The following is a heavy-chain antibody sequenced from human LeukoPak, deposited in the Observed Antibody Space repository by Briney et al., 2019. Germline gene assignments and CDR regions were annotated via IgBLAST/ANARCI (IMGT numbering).Heavy chain of an antibody. CDR2: ISYDGSNK. D-gene: IGHD5-18*01. J-gene: IGHJ4*02. Sequence: PGGSLRLSCAASGFTFSSYGMHWVRQAPGKGLEWVAVISYDGSNKYYADSVKGRFTISRDNSKNTLYLQMNSLRAEDTAVYYCARVSDDGYSYGYLDYWGQGTLVTVSS. CDR3: ARVSDDGYSYGYLDY. V-gene: IGHV3-30*03. CDR1: GFTFSSYG.